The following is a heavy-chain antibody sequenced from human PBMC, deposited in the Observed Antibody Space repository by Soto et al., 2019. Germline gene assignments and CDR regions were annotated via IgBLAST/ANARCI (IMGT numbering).Heavy chain of an antibody. J-gene: IGHJ6*02. CDR2: ISYDGSNK. Sequence: QVQLVESGGGVVQPGRSLRLSCAASGFTFSSYAMHWVRQAPGKGLEWVAIISYDGSNKYYADSVKGRFTISRDNSKNTQYLQMNSLRAEDTAVFYCARTGLLHGMDVWGQGTTVTVSS. V-gene: IGHV3-30-3*01. CDR3: ARTGLLHGMDV. CDR1: GFTFSSYA. D-gene: IGHD2-15*01.